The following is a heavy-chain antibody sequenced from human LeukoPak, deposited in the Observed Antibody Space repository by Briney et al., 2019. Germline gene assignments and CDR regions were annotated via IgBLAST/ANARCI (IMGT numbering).Heavy chain of an antibody. CDR3: AREYCSSTSCYTRPVGFQYYYYGMDA. CDR1: GYTFTSYY. Sequence: ASVKVSCKASGYTFTSYYMHWVRQAPGQGLEWMGIINPSGGSTSYAQKFQGRVTMTRDTSTSTVYMELSSLRSEDTAVYYCAREYCSSTSCYTRPVGFQYYYYGMDAWGQGTTVTVSS. V-gene: IGHV1-46*01. D-gene: IGHD2-2*02. CDR2: INPSGGST. J-gene: IGHJ6*02.